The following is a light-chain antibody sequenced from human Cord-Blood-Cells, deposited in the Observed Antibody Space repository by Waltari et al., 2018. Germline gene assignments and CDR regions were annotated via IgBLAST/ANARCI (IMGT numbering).Light chain of an antibody. Sequence: QSALTQPPSASGSPGQSVTISCTGTSSDVGGYNYVSWYQQHPGKAPKLMIYEVSTRPSGVPDRFYGSKSGNTASLTVSGLQAEDEADYYCSSYAGSLYVFGTGTKVTVL. J-gene: IGLJ1*01. CDR2: EVS. CDR1: SSDVGGYNY. CDR3: SSYAGSLYV. V-gene: IGLV2-8*01.